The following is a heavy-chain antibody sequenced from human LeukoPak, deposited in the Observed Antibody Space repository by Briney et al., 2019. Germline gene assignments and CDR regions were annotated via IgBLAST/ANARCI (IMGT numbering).Heavy chain of an antibody. J-gene: IGHJ5*02. D-gene: IGHD1-26*01. Sequence: ASVKVSCKASGGTFSSYAISWVRQAPGQGLEWMGGIIPIFGTANYAQKFQGRVTMTRDMSTSTVYMELSSLRSEDTAVYYCARHVKNRRSYIIWELRGFDPWGQGTLVTVSS. CDR2: IIPIFGTA. CDR3: ARHVKNRRSYIIWELRGFDP. V-gene: IGHV1-69*05. CDR1: GGTFSSYA.